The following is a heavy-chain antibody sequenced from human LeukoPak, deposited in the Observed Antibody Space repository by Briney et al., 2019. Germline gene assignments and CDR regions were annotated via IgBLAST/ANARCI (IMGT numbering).Heavy chain of an antibody. CDR1: GFTFDDYG. J-gene: IGHJ4*02. CDR2: INWNGGST. CDR3: AREDGTASFDY. V-gene: IGHV3-20*04. D-gene: IGHD2/OR15-2a*01. Sequence: EGSLGLSCAASGFTFDDYGMSWVRQAPGKGLEWVSGINWNGGSTGYADSVKGRFTISRDNAKNSLYLQMNSLRAEDTALYYCAREDGTASFDYWGQGTLVTVSS.